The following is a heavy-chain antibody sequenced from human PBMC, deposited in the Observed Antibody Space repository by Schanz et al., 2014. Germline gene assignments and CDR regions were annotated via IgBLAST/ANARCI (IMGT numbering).Heavy chain of an antibody. V-gene: IGHV3-11*01. D-gene: IGHD2-15*01. CDR3: ARVLRGVLPATLGDAFDI. CDR2: ISSSGSLI. Sequence: VQLVESGGGLVQPGGSLRLSCGASGFTFTDYYMSWIRQVPGKGLEWIADISSSGSLIYYGDFVKGRFTISRDNAKNSLYLQMNSLRAEDTAVYYCARVLRGVLPATLGDAFDIWGQGTMVTVSS. CDR1: GFTFTDYY. J-gene: IGHJ3*02.